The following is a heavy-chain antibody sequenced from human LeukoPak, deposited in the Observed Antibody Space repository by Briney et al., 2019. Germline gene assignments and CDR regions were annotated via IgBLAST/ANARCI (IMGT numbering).Heavy chain of an antibody. Sequence: GGSLRLSCAASGFTFSSYGMHWVRQAPGKGLEWVAFIRNDGSNKYYADSVKVRFTISRDNSKNTLYLQMNSLRAEDTAVYYCAKDWASDYWGQGTLVTVSS. CDR3: AKDWASDY. CDR1: GFTFSSYG. V-gene: IGHV3-30*02. CDR2: IRNDGSNK. D-gene: IGHD7-27*01. J-gene: IGHJ4*02.